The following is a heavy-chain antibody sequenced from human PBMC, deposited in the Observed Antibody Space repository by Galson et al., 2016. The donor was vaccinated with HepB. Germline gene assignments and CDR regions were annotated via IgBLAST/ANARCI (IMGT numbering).Heavy chain of an antibody. CDR3: AALPRGTAWPDYMDV. CDR2: ISGSGDNT. V-gene: IGHV3-23*01. D-gene: IGHD2-21*02. Sequence: SLRLSCAASGFTFINYAMSWVRQAPGKGLEWVSAISGSGDNTYYADSVKGRFTISRDSFTNTLYLQMNSLRAEDTAVYYCAALPRGTAWPDYMDVWGKGTTVTVSS. CDR1: GFTFINYA. J-gene: IGHJ6*03.